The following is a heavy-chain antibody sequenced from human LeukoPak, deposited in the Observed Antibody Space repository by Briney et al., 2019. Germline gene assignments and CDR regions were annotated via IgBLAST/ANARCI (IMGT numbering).Heavy chain of an antibody. V-gene: IGHV3-9*03. CDR1: GFTFDDYA. Sequence: GGSLRLSCAASGFTFDDYAMHWVRQAPGKGLEWVSGISWNSGSIGYADSVKGRFTISRDNAKNSLYLQMNSLRAEDMALYYCAKGGVGSGWYGGIDYWGQGTLVTVSS. CDR2: ISWNSGSI. CDR3: AKGGVGSGWYGGIDY. D-gene: IGHD6-19*01. J-gene: IGHJ4*02.